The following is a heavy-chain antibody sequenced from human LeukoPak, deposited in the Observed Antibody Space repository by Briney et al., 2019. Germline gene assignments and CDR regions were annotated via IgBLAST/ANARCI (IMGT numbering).Heavy chain of an antibody. D-gene: IGHD3-10*01. Sequence: SETLSLTCTVSGGSISSYYWSWIRQPPGEGLEWIGYIYYSGSTNYNPSLKSRVTISVDTSKNQFSLKLSSVTAADTAVYYCARDRGSMGYYYYGMDVWGQGTTVTVSS. CDR2: IYYSGST. V-gene: IGHV4-59*01. CDR1: GGSISSYY. J-gene: IGHJ6*02. CDR3: ARDRGSMGYYYYGMDV.